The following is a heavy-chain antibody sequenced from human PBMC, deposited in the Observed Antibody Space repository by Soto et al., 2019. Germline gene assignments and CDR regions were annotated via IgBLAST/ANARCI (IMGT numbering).Heavy chain of an antibody. D-gene: IGHD3-22*01. CDR2: SIPIRGIA. J-gene: IGHJ4*02. V-gene: IGHV1-69*02. CDR1: GGTFSSYT. Sequence: QVQLVQSGAEVKKPGPSVKVSCKASGGTFSSYTISWVRQAPGQGLEWMGRSIPIRGIAHYAQKFQGRFTITADKSTSTAYMELSSLRSEDTAVYYCASRYDSSDYWGQGTLVTVSS. CDR3: ASRYDSSDY.